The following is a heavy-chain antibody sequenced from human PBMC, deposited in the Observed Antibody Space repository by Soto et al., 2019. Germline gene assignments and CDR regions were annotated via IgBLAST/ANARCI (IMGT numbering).Heavy chain of an antibody. J-gene: IGHJ4*02. CDR1: GFSFSSYS. CDR3: ARSFTLPAY. Sequence: GGSLRLSCAASGFSFSSYSMNWVRQAPGKGLEWVSSISSSSIYTYYADSVKGRFTISRDDAKNSLYLQMNNLRVDDTAVYYCARSFTLPAYWGQGTLVTVSS. V-gene: IGHV3-21*01. CDR2: ISSSSIYT.